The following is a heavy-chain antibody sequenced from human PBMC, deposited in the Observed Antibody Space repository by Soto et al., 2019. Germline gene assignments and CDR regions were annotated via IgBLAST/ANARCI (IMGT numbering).Heavy chain of an antibody. CDR2: ISRDSSYI. D-gene: IGHD4-17*01. V-gene: IGHV3-21*01. CDR1: GFTFSSFS. CDR3: ARVYGDYYYYYGLDV. J-gene: IGHJ6*02. Sequence: GGSLRLSCAASGFTFSSFSMSWVRQAPGKGLEWVSSISRDSSYIYYTDSLKGRVTISRDNAKNSLYLHMNSLSAEDTAVYYCARVYGDYYYYYGLDVWGQGTTVTVSS.